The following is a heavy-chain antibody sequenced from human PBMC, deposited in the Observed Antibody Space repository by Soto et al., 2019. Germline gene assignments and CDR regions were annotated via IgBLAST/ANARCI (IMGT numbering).Heavy chain of an antibody. V-gene: IGHV3-20*01. CDR3: ARHYPIGNNWNYFDY. CDR2: INWSGGGT. CDR1: GFTFDDYG. Sequence: GGSLRLSCAASGFTFDDYGMSWVRQAPGKGLEWVSCINWSGGGTGYADSVMGRFTISRDNAKNSLYLQMNSLRAEDTALYHCARHYPIGNNWNYFDYWGQGTLVTVXS. D-gene: IGHD1-1*01. J-gene: IGHJ4*02.